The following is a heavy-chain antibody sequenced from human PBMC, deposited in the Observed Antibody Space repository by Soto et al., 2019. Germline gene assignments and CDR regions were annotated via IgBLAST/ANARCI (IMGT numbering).Heavy chain of an antibody. Sequence: GGALRPSRASSGFTVSSYAMRWVRPAPGKGLEWVSAISGSGGSTYYADSVKGRFTISRDNAKNTLYLQMNSLRAEDTAVYYCAKHDYDSSGYLPGDYYFDYWGQGTLVTDSA. J-gene: IGHJ4*02. CDR2: ISGSGGST. CDR3: AKHDYDSSGYLPGDYYFDY. CDR1: GFTVSSYA. D-gene: IGHD3-22*01. V-gene: IGHV3-23*01.